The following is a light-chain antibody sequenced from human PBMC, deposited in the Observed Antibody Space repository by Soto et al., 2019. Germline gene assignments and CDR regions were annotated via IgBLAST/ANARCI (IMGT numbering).Light chain of an antibody. CDR3: QMYGTSESI. CDR2: DTS. Sequence: EIVMPHSPATLSVSPGERATLTCRATQTVSSNIAQYQQKPGQAPRLIIYDTSSRATGIPDRFSGRGSETDFTLTITRLEPEDFAVFYCQMYGTSESIFGQGTRLEIK. CDR1: QTVSSN. J-gene: IGKJ5*01. V-gene: IGKV3-20*01.